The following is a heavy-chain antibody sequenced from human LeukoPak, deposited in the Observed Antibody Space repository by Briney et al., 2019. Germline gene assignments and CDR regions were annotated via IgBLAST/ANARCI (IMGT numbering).Heavy chain of an antibody. J-gene: IGHJ4*02. Sequence: GASVKVSCKASGYTFTGYYMHWVRQAPGQGLEWMGWINPNSGGTKYAPKLQGRVTMTTDTSTTTAYMELRSLRSDDTAVYYCASDVGYCSSTSCYGLYYWGQGTLVTVSS. CDR2: INPNSGGT. CDR3: ASDVGYCSSTSCYGLYY. CDR1: GYTFTGYY. V-gene: IGHV1-2*02. D-gene: IGHD2-2*01.